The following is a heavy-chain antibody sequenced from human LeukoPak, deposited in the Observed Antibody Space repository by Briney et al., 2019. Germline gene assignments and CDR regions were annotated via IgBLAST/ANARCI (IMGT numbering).Heavy chain of an antibody. D-gene: IGHD5-18*01. CDR1: GFTFSSYG. Sequence: GGSLRLSCAASGFTFSSYGMHWVRQAPGKGLEWVAVIWYDGSYKYYADSVKGRFTISRDNSKNTLYLQMNSLRAEDTAVYYCAKELYGYSYGDLLDYWGQGTLVTVSS. CDR2: IWYDGSYK. CDR3: AKELYGYSYGDLLDY. J-gene: IGHJ4*02. V-gene: IGHV3-30*02.